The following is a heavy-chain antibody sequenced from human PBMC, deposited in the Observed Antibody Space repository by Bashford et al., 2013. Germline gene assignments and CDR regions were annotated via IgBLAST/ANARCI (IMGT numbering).Heavy chain of an antibody. Sequence: VRQAPGKGLEWVANMKNDGSEKHYVDSVKGRFTISRDNAKNSLFLQMNSLRGEDTAVYYCARTTARSAYCTATSCYNYFDYWGQGTLVTVSS. CDR3: ARTTARSAYCTATSCYNYFDY. V-gene: IGHV3-7*01. CDR2: MKNDGSEK. D-gene: IGHD2-2*01. J-gene: IGHJ4*02.